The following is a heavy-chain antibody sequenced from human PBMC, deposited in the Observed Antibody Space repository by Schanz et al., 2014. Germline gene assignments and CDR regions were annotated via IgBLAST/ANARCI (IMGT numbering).Heavy chain of an antibody. CDR1: GFTFSNHA. V-gene: IGHV3-23*04. Sequence: EVQLVESGGGLVQPGGSLRLSCETSGFTFSNHAMSWVRQAPGKGLEWVSASSGRGGRTYYGDSVKGRFTISRDNSKNTLYLQMNSLRDEDTAMYYCAKRCSSTSCSHGAFDIWGQGTMVTVSS. D-gene: IGHD2-2*01. CDR3: AKRCSSTSCSHGAFDI. CDR2: SSGRGGRT. J-gene: IGHJ3*02.